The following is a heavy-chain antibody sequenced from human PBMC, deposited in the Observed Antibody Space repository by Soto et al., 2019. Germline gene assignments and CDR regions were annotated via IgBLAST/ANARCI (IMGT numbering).Heavy chain of an antibody. J-gene: IGHJ4*02. CDR3: ARTYCTNGVCAPFDY. Sequence: SETLSLTCTVSDGSISSYYWSRVRQPPGKGLEWIGYIYSSGTTYYNPSLKSRVTLSVDTSKTQFSLRLSSVTAADTAVYYCARTYCTNGVCAPFDYWGQGTLVTVSS. V-gene: IGHV4-59*01. D-gene: IGHD2-8*01. CDR2: IYSSGTT. CDR1: DGSISSYY.